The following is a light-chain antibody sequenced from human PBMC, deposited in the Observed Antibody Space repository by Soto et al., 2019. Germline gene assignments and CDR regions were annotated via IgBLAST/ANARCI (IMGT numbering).Light chain of an antibody. V-gene: IGKV1-9*01. CDR2: GTS. CDR3: QQLNGYPIT. Sequence: DIQLTQSPSFLSASVGDGVTITCRASQGISSYLAWYQQKPGKAPQLLIYGTSSLQSGVSARFSGSGFGTEFTLPISSLQPEDFATYYCQQLNGYPITFGQGTRLEIK. J-gene: IGKJ5*01. CDR1: QGISSY.